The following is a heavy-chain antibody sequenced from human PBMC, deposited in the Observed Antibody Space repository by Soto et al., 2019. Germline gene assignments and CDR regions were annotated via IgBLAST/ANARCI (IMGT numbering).Heavy chain of an antibody. J-gene: IGHJ6*03. CDR3: ARRARPDFYYMDV. CDR1: GFTLRGYA. Sequence: EVQLAESGGGLAQPGGSLRLSCAASGFTLRGYAMDWVRQAPGTGLEYVSGISSNGVGTYYANSVQGRFTISRDNSKNTVYLQMGSLRPEDMAVYYCARRARPDFYYMDVWGKGTTVTVSS. D-gene: IGHD6-6*01. CDR2: ISSNGVGT. V-gene: IGHV3-64*01.